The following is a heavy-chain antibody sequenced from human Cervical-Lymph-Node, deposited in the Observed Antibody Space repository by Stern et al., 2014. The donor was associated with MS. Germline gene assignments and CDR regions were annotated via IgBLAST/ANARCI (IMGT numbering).Heavy chain of an antibody. V-gene: IGHV2-70*17. J-gene: IGHJ6*02. CDR3: ARTNVPHSPGFTFSYYYYAMDV. Sequence: ESGPALVKPTQTLTLTCTFSGFSLISSGMSVSWIRQPPGKALEWLARIDLDDGKFYSTSLRTRLTIAKDTSKNQVVLTMTNVDPVDTATYYCARTNVPHSPGFTFSYYYYAMDVWGQGTTVTVSS. CDR2: IDLDDGK. CDR1: GFSLISSGMS. D-gene: IGHD2-21*01.